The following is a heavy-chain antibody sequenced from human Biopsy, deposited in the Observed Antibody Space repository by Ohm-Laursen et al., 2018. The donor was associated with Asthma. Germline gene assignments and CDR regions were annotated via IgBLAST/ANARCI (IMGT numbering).Heavy chain of an antibody. CDR2: TNERGVT. J-gene: IGHJ4*02. D-gene: IGHD6-19*01. CDR3: VRAVRNGQWLAPFDY. V-gene: IGHV4-34*01. Sequence: SDTLSLTCDVYPGSFSGFFWTWIRQSPGKGLEWIGETNERGVTNNNPSLKSRVIISIDTYWNRVSLKLTSVTAADTAVYYCVRAVRNGQWLAPFDYWGQGKPVTVSS. CDR1: PGSFSGFF.